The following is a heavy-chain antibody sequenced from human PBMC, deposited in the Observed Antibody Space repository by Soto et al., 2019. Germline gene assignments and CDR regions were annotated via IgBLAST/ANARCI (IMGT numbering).Heavy chain of an antibody. J-gene: IGHJ5*02. D-gene: IGHD5-18*01. Sequence: SVKVSCKASGGTFSSYAISWVRQAPGQGLEWMGGIIPIFGTANYAQKFQGRVTITADESTSTAYMELSSLRSEDTAVYYCARDRYSYGYNWFDPWGQGTLVTVSS. CDR2: IIPIFGTA. CDR3: ARDRYSYGYNWFDP. V-gene: IGHV1-69*13. CDR1: GGTFSSYA.